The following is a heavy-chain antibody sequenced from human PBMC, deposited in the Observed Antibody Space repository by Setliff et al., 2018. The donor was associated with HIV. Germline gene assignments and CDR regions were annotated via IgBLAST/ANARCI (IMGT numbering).Heavy chain of an antibody. V-gene: IGHV3-21*01. J-gene: IGHJ4*02. D-gene: IGHD1-26*01. CDR3: ARDRGISGHYFDS. CDR2: ISSNSVYI. Sequence: PGGSLRLSCAASGSTFSAYSMNWVRQAPGKGLEWVSSISSNSVYIHYADSVRGRFTISRDNARNSLNLQMNSLRAEDTAVYYCARDRGISGHYFDSWGQGTLVTVLL. CDR1: GSTFSAYS.